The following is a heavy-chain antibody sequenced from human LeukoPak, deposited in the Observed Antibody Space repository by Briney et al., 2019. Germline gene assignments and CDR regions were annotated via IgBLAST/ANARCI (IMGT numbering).Heavy chain of an antibody. V-gene: IGHV1-46*01. Sequence: ASVKVSYKASGYTFTSYYMHWVRQAPGQGLEWMGIINPSGGSTSYAQKFQGRVTMTRDTPTSTVYMELSSLRSEDTAVYYCARGWIDWNYAGGWFDPWGQGTLVTVSS. J-gene: IGHJ5*02. D-gene: IGHD1-7*01. CDR2: INPSGGST. CDR3: ARGWIDWNYAGGWFDP. CDR1: GYTFTSYY.